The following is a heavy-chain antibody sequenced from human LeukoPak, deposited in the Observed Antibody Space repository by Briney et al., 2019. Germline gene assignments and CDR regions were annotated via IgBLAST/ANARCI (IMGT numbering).Heavy chain of an antibody. J-gene: IGHJ4*02. CDR2: IKQDGSEK. Sequence: GGSLRLSCAASRFTFSSYWMSWVRQAPGKGLEWVANIKQDGSEKYYVESVKGRFTISRDNAKNSLYLQLNSLRAEDTAVYYCARARGGYDFDYWGQGTLVTVSS. CDR3: ARARGGYDFDY. CDR1: RFTFSSYW. V-gene: IGHV3-7*03. D-gene: IGHD5-12*01.